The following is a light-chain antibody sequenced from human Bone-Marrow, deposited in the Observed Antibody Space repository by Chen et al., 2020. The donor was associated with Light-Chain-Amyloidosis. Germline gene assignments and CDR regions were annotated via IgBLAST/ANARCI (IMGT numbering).Light chain of an antibody. J-gene: IGLJ2*01. CDR1: PTDVGHYNL. V-gene: IGLV2-23*01. CDR2: EDS. Sequence: QSALTQPASVAGFVGQSITISCTGTPTDVGHYNLVSWYQQHPGEAPKLMTYEDSERPSGVSNRFSGSKSGNTASLTISGLQTEDQADYYCCSSSDTDTLIFGTGTRLTVL. CDR3: CSSSDTDTLI.